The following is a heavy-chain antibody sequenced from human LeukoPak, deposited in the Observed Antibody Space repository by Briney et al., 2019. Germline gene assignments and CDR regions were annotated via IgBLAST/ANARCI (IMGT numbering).Heavy chain of an antibody. CDR3: ANDLGWIQLNLG. J-gene: IGHJ4*02. D-gene: IGHD5-18*01. V-gene: IGHV3-23*01. CDR1: GLTFSMPP. CDR2: ISGHGDIT. Sequence: GGSLRLSCAASGLTFSMPPMDWVRQAPGKGLEWVSGISGHGDITYYADSVKGRFTISRDNSRNTVYLQMNSLRAEDTAVYYCANDLGWIQLNLGRGQGTLVTVSS.